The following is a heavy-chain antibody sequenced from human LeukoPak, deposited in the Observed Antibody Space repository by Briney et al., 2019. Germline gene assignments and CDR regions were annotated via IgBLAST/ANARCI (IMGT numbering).Heavy chain of an antibody. J-gene: IGHJ6*03. Sequence: PGGSVRLSCAASGFTFSLYSITWVRQTPGRGLEWVSSISSSGSYIYYADSVKGRFTVSRDNAKNSLYLQMNSLRAEDTAVYYCAREFLYYYDSSGPNKGRYYYYMDVWGKGTTVTVSS. V-gene: IGHV3-21*01. D-gene: IGHD3-22*01. CDR1: GFTFSLYS. CDR2: ISSSGSYI. CDR3: AREFLYYYDSSGPNKGRYYYYMDV.